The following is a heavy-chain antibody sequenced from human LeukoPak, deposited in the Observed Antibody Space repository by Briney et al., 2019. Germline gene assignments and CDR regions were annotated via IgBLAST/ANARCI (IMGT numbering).Heavy chain of an antibody. Sequence: ASVKVSCKASGYTFTSYDINWVRQATGQGLEWMGWMNPNSGNTGYAQKFQGRVTMTRNTYISTAYMELSSLRSEDTAVYYCARTYYYDSSGYYGPPSGAYYYYMDVWGKRTTVTLSS. D-gene: IGHD3-22*01. CDR2: MNPNSGNT. J-gene: IGHJ6*03. V-gene: IGHV1-8*01. CDR3: ARTYYYDSSGYYGPPSGAYYYYMDV. CDR1: GYTFTSYD.